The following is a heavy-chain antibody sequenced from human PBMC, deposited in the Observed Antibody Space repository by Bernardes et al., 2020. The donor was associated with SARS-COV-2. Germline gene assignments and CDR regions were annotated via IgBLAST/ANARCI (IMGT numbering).Heavy chain of an antibody. D-gene: IGHD2-21*01. CDR1: GGIFRSWA. CDR2: IIALFGAA. V-gene: IGHV1-69*13. CDR3: ARHRPVGHSHGSALLPLKYYYYAMSV. Sequence: SVKVSCKASGGIFRSWAISWVRQAPGQGLEWIGGIIALFGAANYAQNFQGRVTITAHESTRTTYLDLTNLRSDDPAVYYCARHRPVGHSHGSALLPLKYYYYAMSVWGQGTTVTVSS. J-gene: IGHJ6*02.